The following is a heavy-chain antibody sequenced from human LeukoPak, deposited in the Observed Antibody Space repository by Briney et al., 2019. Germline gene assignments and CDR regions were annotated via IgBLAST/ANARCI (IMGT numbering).Heavy chain of an antibody. CDR2: ISSSSSYI. CDR3: ARDRASGSYQAFDY. Sequence: GGSLRLSCAASGFTFSSYSMNWVRQAPGKGLEWVSSISSSSSYIYYADSVKGRFTISRDNAKNSLYLQMNSLRAEDTAVYYCARDRASGSYQAFDYWGQGTLVTVSS. J-gene: IGHJ4*02. V-gene: IGHV3-21*01. D-gene: IGHD1-26*01. CDR1: GFTFSSYS.